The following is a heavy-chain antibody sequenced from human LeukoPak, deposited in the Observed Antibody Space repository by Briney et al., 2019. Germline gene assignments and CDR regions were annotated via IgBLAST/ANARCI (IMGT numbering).Heavy chain of an antibody. CDR1: GDSISSSSYC. J-gene: IGHJ4*02. Sequence: PSETLSLTCSVSGDSISSSSYCWGWVRQPPGKGLEWIGSISYSGNPQYNPSLKSRVTISVDTSKNQFSLKLSSVTAADTAVYYCARDRNIYGSGSSFDYWGQGTLVTVSS. CDR2: ISYSGNP. V-gene: IGHV4-39*07. D-gene: IGHD3-10*01. CDR3: ARDRNIYGSGSSFDY.